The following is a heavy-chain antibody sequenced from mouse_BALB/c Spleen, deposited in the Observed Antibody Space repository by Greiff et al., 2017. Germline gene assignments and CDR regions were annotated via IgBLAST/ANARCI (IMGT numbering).Heavy chain of an antibody. CDR1: GFTFTDYY. CDR2: IRNKANGYTT. Sequence: EVQVVESGGGLVQPGGSLRLSCATSGFTFTDYYMSWVRQPPGKALEWLGFIRNKANGYTTEYSASVKGRFTISRDNSQSILYLQMNTLRAEDSATYYCARDQRYYGSSWFAYWGQGTLVTVSA. D-gene: IGHD1-1*01. CDR3: ARDQRYYGSSWFAY. V-gene: IGHV7-3*02. J-gene: IGHJ3*01.